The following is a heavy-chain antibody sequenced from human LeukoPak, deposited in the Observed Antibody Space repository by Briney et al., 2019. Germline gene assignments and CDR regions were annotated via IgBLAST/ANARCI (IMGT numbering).Heavy chain of an antibody. CDR3: ARDTTVVSGMQF. J-gene: IGHJ4*02. Sequence: PSETLSLTCTVSGGSISTYSWTWVRQSPGKGLEWIGSVVTTTTNYSPALRSRVAISVHTSKNQFSLRLESVTTADTAVYYCARDTTVVSGMQFWGQGALVTVSS. V-gene: IGHV4-4*07. CDR1: GGSISTYS. CDR2: VVTTTT. D-gene: IGHD3-22*01.